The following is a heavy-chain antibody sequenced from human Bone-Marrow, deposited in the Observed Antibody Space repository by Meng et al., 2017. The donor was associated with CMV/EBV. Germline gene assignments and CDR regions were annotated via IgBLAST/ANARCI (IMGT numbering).Heavy chain of an antibody. CDR3: ARDRPRGYCSGGSCKNFDY. V-gene: IGHV3-11*01. J-gene: IGHJ4*02. CDR2: ISSSGSTI. Sequence: GESLKISCAASGFTFSDYYMSWIRQAPGKGLEWVSYISSSGSTIYYADSVKGRFTISRDNAKNSLYLQMNSLRAEDTAVYYCARDRPRGYCSGGSCKNFDYWGQGTLVTVSS. D-gene: IGHD2-15*01. CDR1: GFTFSDYY.